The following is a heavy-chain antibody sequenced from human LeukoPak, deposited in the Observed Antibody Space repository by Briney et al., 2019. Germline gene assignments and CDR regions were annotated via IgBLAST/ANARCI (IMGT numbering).Heavy chain of an antibody. V-gene: IGHV3-21*01. CDR1: GFTFSSYS. Sequence: GGSLRLSCAASGFTFSSYSMNWVRQAPGKGLEWVSSISSSSSYIYYADSVKGRFTISRENAKNSLYLQMNSLRAEDTAVYYCARDQVNDYGDDTEFDYRGQGTLVTVS. D-gene: IGHD4-17*01. CDR2: ISSSSSYI. CDR3: ARDQVNDYGDDTEFDY. J-gene: IGHJ4*02.